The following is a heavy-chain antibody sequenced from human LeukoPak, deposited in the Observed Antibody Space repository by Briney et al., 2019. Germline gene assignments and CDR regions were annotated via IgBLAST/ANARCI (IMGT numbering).Heavy chain of an antibody. J-gene: IGHJ6*03. CDR2: MNPNSGKT. Sequence: ASVKVSCKASGYTLTTYDINWVRQAPGQGLEWMGWMNPNSGKTGYAQKFQDRITITRNTSISTAYMELSSLGSEDTAVYYCARDSGYDSYYYYYYMDVWGKGTTVTVSS. V-gene: IGHV1-8*01. CDR1: GYTLTTYD. D-gene: IGHD5-12*01. CDR3: ARDSGYDSYYYYYYMDV.